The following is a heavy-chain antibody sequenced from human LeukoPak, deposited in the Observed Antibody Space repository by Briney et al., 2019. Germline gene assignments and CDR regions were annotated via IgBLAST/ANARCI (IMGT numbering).Heavy chain of an antibody. CDR3: ARDEPRDIYYDSSGYYPSGALDI. V-gene: IGHV1-2*02. CDR2: INPNSGGT. CDR1: GYTYSGYY. Sequence: ASVKVSCKASGYTYSGYYIHWVRQAPGQGLEWMGWINPNSGGTNYAQKFQGRVTMTRDTSISTAYMELSRLRSDDTAVYYCARDEPRDIYYDSSGYYPSGALDIWGQGTMVTVSS. D-gene: IGHD3-22*01. J-gene: IGHJ3*02.